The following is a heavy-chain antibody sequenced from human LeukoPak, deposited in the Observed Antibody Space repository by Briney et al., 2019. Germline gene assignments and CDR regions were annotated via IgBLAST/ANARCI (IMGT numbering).Heavy chain of an antibody. CDR2: IYYSGST. V-gene: IGHV4-61*10. Sequence: SETLSLTCTVSGDSISGGDYYWSWIRQPAGKGLEWIGYIYYSGSTNYNPSLKSRVTISVDTSKNQFSLKLSSVTAADTAVYYCARETVIFGAMVDWGQGTLVTVSS. CDR3: ARETVIFGAMVD. D-gene: IGHD5-18*01. J-gene: IGHJ4*02. CDR1: GDSISGGDYY.